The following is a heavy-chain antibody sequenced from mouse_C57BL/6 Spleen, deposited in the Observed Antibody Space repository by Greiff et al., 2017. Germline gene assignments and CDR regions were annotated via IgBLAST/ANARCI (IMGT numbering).Heavy chain of an antibody. CDR1: GYTFTDYY. D-gene: IGHD1-1*01. CDR3: ARDTTGDY. CDR2: INPNNGGT. J-gene: IGHJ2*01. V-gene: IGHV1-26*01. Sequence: VQLQQSGPELVKPGASVKISCKASGYTFTDYYMNWVKQSHGKSLEWIGDINPNNGGTSYTQKFKGKATLTVDKSSSTAYMELRSLTSEDSAVYYCARDTTGDYWGQGTTLTVSS.